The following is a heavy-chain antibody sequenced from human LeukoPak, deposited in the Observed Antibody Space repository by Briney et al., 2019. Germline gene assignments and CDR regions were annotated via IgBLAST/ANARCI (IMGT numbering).Heavy chain of an antibody. D-gene: IGHD1-26*01. J-gene: IGHJ3*02. CDR3: ARDPSGSYYSANAFDI. V-gene: IGHV1-18*01. Sequence: GASVTVSCKASGYTFNNYGISWVRQAPGQGLEWMGWIGLYKGNTKYAQNFLGRITVTSDTSTSTAYMELRSLRSDDTAVYYCARDPSGSYYSANAFDIWGQGTMVTVSS. CDR2: IGLYKGNT. CDR1: GYTFNNYG.